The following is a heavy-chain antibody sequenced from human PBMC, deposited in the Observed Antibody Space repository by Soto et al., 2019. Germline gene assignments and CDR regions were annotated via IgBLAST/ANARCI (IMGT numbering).Heavy chain of an antibody. CDR2: IYYSGST. D-gene: IGHD2-8*01. Sequence: PSETLSLTCTVSGGSISSGGYYWSWIRQHPGKGLEWIGYIYYSGSTYYNPSRKSRVTISVDTSKNQFSLKLSSVTAADTAVYYCARGVAPMVYAIRGAWFDPWGQGTLVTVSS. J-gene: IGHJ5*02. CDR1: GGSISSGGYY. V-gene: IGHV4-31*03. CDR3: ARGVAPMVYAIRGAWFDP.